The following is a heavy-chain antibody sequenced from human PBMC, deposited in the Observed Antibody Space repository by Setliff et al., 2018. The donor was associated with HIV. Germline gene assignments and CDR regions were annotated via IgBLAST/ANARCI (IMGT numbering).Heavy chain of an antibody. Sequence: PGGSLRLSCAASGFTFSNHWMHWVRQSPGKGLVWVSRISEDGRGTNYADFVKGRFTISRDNAKNIVYLQMNSLRAEDTAVYYCTRVVGGNLYPSAFDIWAQGTMVTVSS. J-gene: IGHJ3*02. V-gene: IGHV3-74*01. CDR2: ISEDGRGT. CDR3: TRVVGGNLYPSAFDI. CDR1: GFTFSNHW.